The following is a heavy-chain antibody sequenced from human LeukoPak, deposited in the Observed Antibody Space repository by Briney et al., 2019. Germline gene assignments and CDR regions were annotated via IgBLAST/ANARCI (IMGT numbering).Heavy chain of an antibody. CDR3: AKDKREYYDSTGYYYGPFDY. Sequence: PGGSLRLSCAASGFTFDDYAMHWVRQAPGKGLEWVSGISWNSGSIGYADSVKGRFTISRDNAKNSLYLKMNSMSAEDTDWYYCAKDKREYYDSTGYYYGPFDYWGQGTLVTVSS. V-gene: IGHV3-9*01. J-gene: IGHJ4*02. CDR2: ISWNSGSI. CDR1: GFTFDDYA. D-gene: IGHD3-22*01.